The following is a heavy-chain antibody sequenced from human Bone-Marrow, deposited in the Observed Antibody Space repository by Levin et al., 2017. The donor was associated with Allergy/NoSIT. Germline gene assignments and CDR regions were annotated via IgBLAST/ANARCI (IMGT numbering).Heavy chain of an antibody. CDR1: GFTFNDHY. D-gene: IGHD3-3*01. Sequence: PGESLKISCAASGFTFNDHYMSWIRQAPGKGLEWVSYISSIGHTIYYIASVQGRFTISRDNAKNSLFLQMNSLRAEDTAVYYCARYHDFWSGYHHFDYWGQGTLVTVSS. CDR3: ARYHDFWSGYHHFDY. V-gene: IGHV3-11*01. CDR2: ISSIGHTI. J-gene: IGHJ4*02.